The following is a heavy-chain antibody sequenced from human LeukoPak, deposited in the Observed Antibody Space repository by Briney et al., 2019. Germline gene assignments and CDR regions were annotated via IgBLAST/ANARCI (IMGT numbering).Heavy chain of an antibody. J-gene: IGHJ6*02. Sequence: ASVKVSCKASGYTFTGYYMHWVRQAPGQGLEWMGWINPNSGGTNYAQKFQGRVTMTRNTSISTAYMELSSLRSEDTAVYYCARVRGFSYGMDVWGQGTTVTVSS. V-gene: IGHV1-2*02. CDR3: ARVRGFSYGMDV. D-gene: IGHD3-3*01. CDR1: GYTFTGYY. CDR2: INPNSGGT.